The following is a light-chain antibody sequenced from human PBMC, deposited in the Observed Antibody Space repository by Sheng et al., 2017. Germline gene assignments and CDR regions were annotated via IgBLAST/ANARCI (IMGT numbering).Light chain of an antibody. Sequence: QSGLTQPPSASGTPGXRVTISCSGSSSNVGSNTVNWYQQLPGTAPKLLIYSNYQRPSGVPDRFSGSKSGTSASLAISGLQSEDEADYYCATWDDSLSGLVFGRRDQGDRP. CDR2: SNY. V-gene: IGLV1-44*01. CDR1: SSNVGSNT. J-gene: IGLJ2*01. CDR3: ATWDDSLSGLV.